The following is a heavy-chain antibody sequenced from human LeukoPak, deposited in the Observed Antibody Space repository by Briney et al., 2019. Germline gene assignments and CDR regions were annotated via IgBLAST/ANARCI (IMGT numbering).Heavy chain of an antibody. Sequence: PGRSLRLSCAASGFTFSSYGMNWVRQAPGKGLEWVSYNSSSGSTIYYADSVKGRFTISRDNAKNSLYLQMNSLRAEDTAVYYCAVATIKDYFDYWGQGTLVTVSS. D-gene: IGHD5-24*01. V-gene: IGHV3-48*04. J-gene: IGHJ4*02. CDR2: NSSSGSTI. CDR1: GFTFSSYG. CDR3: AVATIKDYFDY.